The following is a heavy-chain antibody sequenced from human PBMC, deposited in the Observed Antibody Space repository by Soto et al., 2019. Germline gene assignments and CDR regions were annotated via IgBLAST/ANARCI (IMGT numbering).Heavy chain of an antibody. V-gene: IGHV1-69*06. D-gene: IGHD1-26*01. CDR2: IIPIFGTA. Sequence: ASVKVSCKASGGTFSSYAISWVRQAPGQGLEWMGGIIPIFGTANYAQKFQGRVTITADKSTSTAYMELSSLRSEDTAVYYCARDLLTPRQDRYYYYGMDVWGQGTTVTVSS. CDR1: GGTFSSYA. J-gene: IGHJ6*02. CDR3: ARDLLTPRQDRYYYYGMDV.